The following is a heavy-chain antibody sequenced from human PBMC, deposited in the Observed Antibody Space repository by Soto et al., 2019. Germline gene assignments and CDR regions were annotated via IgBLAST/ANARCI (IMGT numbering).Heavy chain of an antibody. V-gene: IGHV1-69*13. CDR3: ARELYCSSTSCYNWFDP. D-gene: IGHD2-2*01. J-gene: IGHJ5*02. CDR2: IIPIFGTA. CDR1: GGTFSSYA. Sequence: VASVKVSCKASGGTFSSYAISWVRQAPGQGLEWMGGIIPIFGTANYAQKFQGRVTITADESTSTAYMELSSLRSEDTAVYYCARELYCSSTSCYNWFDPWGQGTLVTVSS.